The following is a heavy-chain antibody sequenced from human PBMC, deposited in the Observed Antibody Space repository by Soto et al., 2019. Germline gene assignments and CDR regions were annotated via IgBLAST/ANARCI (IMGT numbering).Heavy chain of an antibody. V-gene: IGHV3-30*18. J-gene: IGHJ5*02. CDR2: ISYDGSNK. CDR1: GFTFSSYG. Sequence: QVQLVESGGGVVQPGRSLRLSCAASGFTFSSYGMHWVRQAPGKGLEWVAVISYDGSNKYYADSVKGRFTISRDNSKNTLYLQMNSRRAEDTAVYYCAKDLRSSSWSSNWFDPWGQGTLVTVSS. CDR3: AKDLRSSSWSSNWFDP. D-gene: IGHD6-13*01.